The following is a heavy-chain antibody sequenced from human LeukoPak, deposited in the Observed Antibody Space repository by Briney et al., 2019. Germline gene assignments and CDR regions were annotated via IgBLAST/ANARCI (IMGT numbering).Heavy chain of an antibody. J-gene: IGHJ4*02. V-gene: IGHV3-30*18. Sequence: GGSLRLSCAASGFTFTTFGIHWVRQAPGKGLEWVAAISPDGKIEYYTDSVKGRFTVSRDNSKNVIYLQMNSLRGEDSAVYFCAKINNDDDYWGQGALVTVSS. D-gene: IGHD1/OR15-1a*01. CDR2: ISPDGKIE. CDR3: AKINNDDDY. CDR1: GFTFTTFG.